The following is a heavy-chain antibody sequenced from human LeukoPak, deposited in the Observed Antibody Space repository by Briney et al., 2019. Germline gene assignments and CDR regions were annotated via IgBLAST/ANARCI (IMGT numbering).Heavy chain of an antibody. CDR3: ARDWGYCGSTSCHVFDY. CDR2: IYSGDNT. V-gene: IGHV3-53*01. D-gene: IGHD2-2*01. J-gene: IGHJ4*02. Sequence: GGSLRLSCAASGFTVSSNYMSWVGHAPGKGLEWVSVIYSGDNTDYADSVKGRFTISRDNSKNTLYLQMNSLRAEDTGVYYCARDWGYCGSTSCHVFDYWGQGTLVTVSS. CDR1: GFTVSSNY.